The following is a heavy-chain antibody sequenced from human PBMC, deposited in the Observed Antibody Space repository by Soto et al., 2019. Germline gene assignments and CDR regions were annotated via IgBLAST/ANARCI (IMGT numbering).Heavy chain of an antibody. CDR2: IKQDGSEK. CDR1: GFTFSSYW. J-gene: IGHJ4*02. CDR3: ARGTTSGATYFDY. V-gene: IGHV3-7*03. Sequence: LRLSCATSGFTFSSYWMNWVRQAPGKGLEWVGRIKQDGSEKNYVDSVKGRFTISRDNAEMSLYLQMNSLRDEDTAVYYCARGTTSGATYFDYWGQGALVTVSS. D-gene: IGHD1-26*01.